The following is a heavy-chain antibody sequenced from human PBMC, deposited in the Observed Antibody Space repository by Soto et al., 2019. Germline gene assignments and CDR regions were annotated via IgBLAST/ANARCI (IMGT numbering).Heavy chain of an antibody. J-gene: IGHJ6*02. D-gene: IGHD1-26*01. CDR3: AKDIALQWEMDYYYGMDV. V-gene: IGHV3-9*01. CDR1: GFSFDDYA. CDR2: VSWNSGSI. Sequence: GGSLRVSCAASGFSFDDYAMHWVRQAPGKGLEWVSGVSWNSGSIGYADSVKGRFTISRDNAKNSLYLQMNSLRAEDTALYYCAKDIALQWEMDYYYGMDVWGQGTTVTVSS.